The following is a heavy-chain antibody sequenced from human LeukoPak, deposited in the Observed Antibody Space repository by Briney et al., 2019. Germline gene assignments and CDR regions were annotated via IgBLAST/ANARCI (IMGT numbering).Heavy chain of an antibody. V-gene: IGHV3-48*04. J-gene: IGHJ4*02. Sequence: GGSLRLSCAASGFTFSRYSMNWVRQAPGKGLEWVSYISSSSSTIYYADSVKGRFTISRDNAKNSLYLQMNSLRAEDTAVYYCARDRGYSDSGGYPVFDYWGQGTLVTVSS. D-gene: IGHD3-22*01. CDR3: ARDRGYSDSGGYPVFDY. CDR2: ISSSSSTI. CDR1: GFTFSRYS.